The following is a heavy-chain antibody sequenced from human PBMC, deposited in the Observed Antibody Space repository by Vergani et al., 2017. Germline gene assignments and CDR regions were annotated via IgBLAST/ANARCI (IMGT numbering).Heavy chain of an antibody. CDR2: ISSSSSYI. V-gene: IGHV3-21*01. J-gene: IGHJ4*02. Sequence: EVQLLESGGGLVKPGGSLRLSCAASGFTFSSYSMNWVRQAPGKGLEWVSSISSSSSYIYYADSVKGRFTISRDNAKNSLYLQMNSLRAEDTAVYYCARDLVAGGDYWGQGTLVTVSS. CDR3: ARDLVAGGDY. CDR1: GFTFSSYS.